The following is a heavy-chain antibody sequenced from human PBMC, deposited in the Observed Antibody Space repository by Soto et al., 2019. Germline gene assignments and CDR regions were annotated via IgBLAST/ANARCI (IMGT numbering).Heavy chain of an antibody. CDR3: ASSLHCSSTSCYSHYYYYMDV. V-gene: IGHV3-23*01. D-gene: IGHD2-2*01. J-gene: IGHJ6*03. CDR2: ISGSGGST. CDR1: GFTFSSYA. Sequence: EVQLLESGGGLVQPGGSLRLSCAASGFTFSSYAMSWVRQAPGKGLEWVSAISGSGGSTYYADSVKGRFTISRDNSKNTLYLQMNSLRAEDTAVYYCASSLHCSSTSCYSHYYYYMDVWGTGTTVTVSS.